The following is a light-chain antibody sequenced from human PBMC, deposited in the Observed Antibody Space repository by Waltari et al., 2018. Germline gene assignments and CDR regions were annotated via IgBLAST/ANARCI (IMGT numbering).Light chain of an antibody. CDR1: QRVGSN. J-gene: IGKJ1*01. V-gene: IGKV3-15*01. CDR2: GAS. CDR3: QQYNKWPRT. Sequence: EIVMTQSPVTLSVSPGESATLSCRASQRVGSNLAWYQQKPGQAPSLLIYGASTRANGIPGRFSGSGSGTEFTLTLSSLQSEDFAVYYCQQYNKWPRTFGQGTKVEIK.